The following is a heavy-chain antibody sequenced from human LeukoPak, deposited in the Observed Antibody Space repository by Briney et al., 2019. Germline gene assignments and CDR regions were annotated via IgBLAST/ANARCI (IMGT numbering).Heavy chain of an antibody. CDR3: ARGRAYCGGDCYGYYYYYMDV. J-gene: IGHJ6*03. V-gene: IGHV4-34*01. CDR2: INHSGST. D-gene: IGHD2-21*02. Sequence: SETLSLTCAVYGGSFSGYYWSWIRQPPGKGLEWIGEINHSGSTNYNPSLKSRVTISVDTSKNQFSLKLSSVTAADTAVYYCARGRAYCGGDCYGYYYYYMDVWGKGTTVTVSS. CDR1: GGSFSGYY.